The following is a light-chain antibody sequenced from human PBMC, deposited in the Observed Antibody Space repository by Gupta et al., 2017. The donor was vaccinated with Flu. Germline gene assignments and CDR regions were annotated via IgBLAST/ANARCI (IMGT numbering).Light chain of an antibody. CDR3: LQESSSPLI. CDR1: QDIRSH. J-gene: IGKJ5*01. CDR2: AAS. Sequence: DIQMTQSPSSLSASVGDRVTITCRANQDIRSHLAWFQQKPGKAPKSLIYAASNLQSGVPSKFSGSGSGTDFTLIISSLQPEDFATYYCLQESSSPLIFGQGTLLDIK. V-gene: IGKV1-16*02.